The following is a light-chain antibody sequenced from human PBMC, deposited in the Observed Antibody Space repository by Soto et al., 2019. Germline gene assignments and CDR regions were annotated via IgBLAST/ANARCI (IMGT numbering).Light chain of an antibody. CDR2: GAS. V-gene: IGKV3-20*01. J-gene: IGKJ5*01. CDR1: QSISSSF. Sequence: EIVLTQSPGILSLSPGERASLSCGASQSISSSFLAWYQQKPGQAPRLLIYGASIRATGIPDRFSGTGSETDFTLTISRLEPEDFAVYYCQQYDNSPITFGQGTRLEIK. CDR3: QQYDNSPIT.